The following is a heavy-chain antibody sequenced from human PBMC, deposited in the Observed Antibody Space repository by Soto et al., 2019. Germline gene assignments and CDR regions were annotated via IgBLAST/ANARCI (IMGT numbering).Heavy chain of an antibody. V-gene: IGHV4-39*01. CDR3: ARKQSGTRSES. CDR1: GASISPGSYY. CDR2: IYAGGSA. Sequence: PSETLSLTCAVSGASISPGSYYWAWIRQPPGQGLEWIGTIYAGGSAYYNPSLNSRVTMSVDMSKNQLSLEVRSVTAADTAMDFCARKQSGTRSESWGPGTLVTVSS. D-gene: IGHD1-1*01. J-gene: IGHJ4*02.